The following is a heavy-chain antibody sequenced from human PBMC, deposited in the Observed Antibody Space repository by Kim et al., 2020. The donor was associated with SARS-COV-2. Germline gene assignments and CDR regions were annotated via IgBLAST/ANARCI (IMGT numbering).Heavy chain of an antibody. CDR3: AGGTTRYYYYGMDV. CDR1: GYTFTSYA. D-gene: IGHD1-1*01. V-gene: IGHV1-3*01. J-gene: IGHJ6*02. CDR2: INAGNGNT. Sequence: ASVKVSCKAYGYTFTSYAMHWVRQAPGQRLEWMGWINAGNGNTKYSQKFQGRVTITRDTSASTAYMELSSLRSEDTAVYYCAGGTTRYYYYGMDVWGQGTTVTVSS.